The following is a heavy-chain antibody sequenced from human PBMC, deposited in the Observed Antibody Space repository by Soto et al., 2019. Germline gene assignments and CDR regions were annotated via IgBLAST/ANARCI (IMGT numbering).Heavy chain of an antibody. CDR3: ATYAVGEGGRGY. J-gene: IGHJ4*02. D-gene: IGHD3-16*01. CDR1: GGSMRGQH. CDR2: HHSDST. Sequence: QVQLQESGPGLVKPSETLSLTCTVSGGSMRGQHWSWIRQPPGKGLEWIGHHSDSTNYNPSLNSRITISTGRSKNLFSLKRGSVTAADTAVHYCATYAVGEGGRGYWGQGTLVTVSS. V-gene: IGHV4-4*09.